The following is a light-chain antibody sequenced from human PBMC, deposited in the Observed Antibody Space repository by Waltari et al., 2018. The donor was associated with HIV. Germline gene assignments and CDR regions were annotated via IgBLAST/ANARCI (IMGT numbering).Light chain of an antibody. Sequence: EIVLTQSPGTLSLSPGERATLSCSASQSVSSSYLAWYQQKPGQAPRLLIYGASSRATRIPDRFSGSGSGTDFTLTISRLEPEDFAVYYCQQYGSSSLTFGGGTKVEIK. V-gene: IGKV3-20*01. CDR2: GAS. CDR3: QQYGSSSLT. J-gene: IGKJ4*01. CDR1: QSVSSSY.